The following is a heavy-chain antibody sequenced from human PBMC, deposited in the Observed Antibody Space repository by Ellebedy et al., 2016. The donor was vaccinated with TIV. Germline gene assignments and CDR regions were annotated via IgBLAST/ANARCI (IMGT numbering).Heavy chain of an antibody. CDR3: ARGVLEWLSDWYFDL. D-gene: IGHD3-3*01. CDR2: IYYTGTT. V-gene: IGHV4-59*11. J-gene: IGHJ2*01. CDR1: RCSLTNHF. Sequence: MPSETLSLTCTVSRCSLTNHFWSWIRQPPGMGLEWIASIYYTGTTNYNPSLKSRVTMSVDTSKNQFSLKLSSVTAADTAVYYCARGVLEWLSDWYFDLWGRGTLVTVSS.